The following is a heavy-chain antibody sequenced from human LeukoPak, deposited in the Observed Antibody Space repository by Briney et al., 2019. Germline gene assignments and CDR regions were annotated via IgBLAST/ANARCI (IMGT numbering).Heavy chain of an antibody. Sequence: SETLSLTCTVSGGSISSSSYYWVWIRQPPGKGLEWIGSIYRSGSTNYNPSLKSRVTISVDTSKNQFSLKVNSVTAADTAVYYCARGDCSSTICYSPMDVWGKGTTVTVSS. CDR3: ARGDCSSTICYSPMDV. CDR2: IYRSGST. D-gene: IGHD2-2*01. V-gene: IGHV4-39*07. CDR1: GGSISSSSYY. J-gene: IGHJ6*03.